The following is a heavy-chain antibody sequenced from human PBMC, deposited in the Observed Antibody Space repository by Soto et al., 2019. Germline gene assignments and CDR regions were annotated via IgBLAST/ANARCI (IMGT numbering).Heavy chain of an antibody. J-gene: IGHJ4*02. Sequence: GGPLRLSCTASGFTFSSYEMNWVRQAPGKGLEWVSYISSSGSTIYYADSVKGRFTISRDNAKNSLYLQMNSLRAEDTAVYYCARAMGRFLEWLPDFDYWGQGTLVTVSS. CDR3: ARAMGRFLEWLPDFDY. CDR2: ISSSGSTI. D-gene: IGHD3-3*01. V-gene: IGHV3-48*03. CDR1: GFTFSSYE.